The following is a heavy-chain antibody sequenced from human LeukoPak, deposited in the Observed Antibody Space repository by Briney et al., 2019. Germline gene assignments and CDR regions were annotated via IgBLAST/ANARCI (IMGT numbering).Heavy chain of an antibody. CDR3: ATAARRDSTYYHYGAFDI. J-gene: IGHJ3*02. V-gene: IGHV1-2*02. Sequence: ASVKVSCKASGYTFTGYYMHWVRQAPGQGLEWMGWINPNSGGTNYAQKFQGRVTMTRDTSISTAYMELSRLRSDDTAVYYCATAARRDSTYYHYGAFDIWDQGTMVTVSS. CDR2: INPNSGGT. D-gene: IGHD2/OR15-2a*01. CDR1: GYTFTGYY.